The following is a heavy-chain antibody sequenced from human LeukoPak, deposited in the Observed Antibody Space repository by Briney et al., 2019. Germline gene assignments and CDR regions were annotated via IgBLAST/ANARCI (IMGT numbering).Heavy chain of an antibody. CDR1: GGSISSGSYY. J-gene: IGHJ5*02. CDR3: ARASYSSSSLLIDP. Sequence: SQTLSLTCTVSGGSISSGSYYWTWTRQPAGRGLEWIARIYTSGSTNYNPSLKSRVTISLDTSKNQFSLNLTSVTAADTAVYYCARASYSSSSLLIDPWGQGTLVTVSS. V-gene: IGHV4-61*02. CDR2: IYTSGST. D-gene: IGHD6-6*01.